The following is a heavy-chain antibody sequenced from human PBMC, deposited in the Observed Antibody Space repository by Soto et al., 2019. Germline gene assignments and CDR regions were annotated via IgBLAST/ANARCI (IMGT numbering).Heavy chain of an antibody. CDR1: GYSFTSYW. CDR2: IHPDDSDT. Sequence: PGESLKISCKGSGYSFTSYWIGWLRHMPGKGLERMGIIHPDDSDTRYNPSFQGQVTISADKPISTAYLQWSSLKDSDTAMYYCARLQYGSGSYGDYYYGMDIWGKETTVTVS. J-gene: IGHJ6*04. V-gene: IGHV5-51*01. CDR3: ARLQYGSGSYGDYYYGMDI. D-gene: IGHD3-10*01.